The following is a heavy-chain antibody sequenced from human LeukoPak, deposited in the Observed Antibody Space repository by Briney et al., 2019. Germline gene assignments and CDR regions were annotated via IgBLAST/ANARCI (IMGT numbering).Heavy chain of an antibody. CDR2: INHSGST. Sequence: PSETLSLTCSVYAGSFSGYYWSWIRQPPGKGLEWIGEINHSGSTNYNPSLKSRVTISVDTSKNQFSLKLSSVTAADTAVYYCARTGHSRVVNVVVPGNYMDVWGKGTTVTVSS. V-gene: IGHV4-34*01. CDR1: AGSFSGYY. CDR3: ARTGHSRVVNVVVPGNYMDV. J-gene: IGHJ6*03. D-gene: IGHD2-2*01.